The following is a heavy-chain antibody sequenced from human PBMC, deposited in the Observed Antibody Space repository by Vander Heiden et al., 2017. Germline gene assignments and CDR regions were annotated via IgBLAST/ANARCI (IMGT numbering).Heavy chain of an antibody. Sequence: QVQLVESGGGVVQPGMSLRLACAASGFTFNNYAMHWVRQAPGKGLEWGAAISYDGDNKYYGDSMKGRFTISRDNSKNTVYLQMNSLRFDDTAMYYCARGGQSVWGPFPTWGQGILVTVSS. CDR3: ARGGQSVWGPFPT. CDR2: ISYDGDNK. D-gene: IGHD3-16*01. CDR1: GFTFNNYA. V-gene: IGHV3-30*03. J-gene: IGHJ5*02.